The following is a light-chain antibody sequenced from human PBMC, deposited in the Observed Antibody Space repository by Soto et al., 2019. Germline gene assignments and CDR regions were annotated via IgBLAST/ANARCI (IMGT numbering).Light chain of an antibody. CDR2: RTF. Sequence: EIVLTQSPGTLSLSPGERATLSCRPSQSISSSYLAWYQQKPGHPPRLLLYRTFSRATGIPDRFSGSGSGTDFTLTISRLEPEDFAVYFCQQFSSSPLTFGGGTKVEI. CDR1: QSISSSY. CDR3: QQFSSSPLT. J-gene: IGKJ4*01. V-gene: IGKV3-20*01.